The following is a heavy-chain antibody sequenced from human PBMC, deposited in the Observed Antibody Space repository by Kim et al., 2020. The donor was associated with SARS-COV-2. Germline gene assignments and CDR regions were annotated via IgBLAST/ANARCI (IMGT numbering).Heavy chain of an antibody. J-gene: IGHJ3*02. Sequence: PSLKSRVTISVDTSKNQFSLKLSSVTAADTAVYYCATITMVRGVQDAFDIWGQGTMVTVSS. CDR3: ATITMVRGVQDAFDI. V-gene: IGHV4-39*07. D-gene: IGHD3-10*01.